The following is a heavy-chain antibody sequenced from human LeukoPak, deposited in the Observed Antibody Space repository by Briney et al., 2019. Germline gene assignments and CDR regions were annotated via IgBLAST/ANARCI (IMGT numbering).Heavy chain of an antibody. CDR2: IGISSGNT. V-gene: IGHV3-48*04. D-gene: IGHD3-10*02. CDR1: GFTFSSYS. CDR3: ARDVRSGPNYFVFADY. J-gene: IGHJ4*02. Sequence: GGSLRLSCAASGFTFSSYSMNWVRQAPGKGLEWISYIGISSGNTKYADSVKGRFSISRDNTKNSLYLQMNSLRAEDTAVYYCARDVRSGPNYFVFADYWGQGTLVTVSS.